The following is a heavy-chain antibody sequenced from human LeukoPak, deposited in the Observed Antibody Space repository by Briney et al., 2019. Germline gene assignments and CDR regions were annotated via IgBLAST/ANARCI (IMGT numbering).Heavy chain of an antibody. J-gene: IGHJ4*02. CDR1: GFTVSSNY. Sequence: GGSLRLSCAASGFTVSSNYMSWVRQAPGKGLEWVSVIYSGGSTYYADSVKGRFTISRGNSKNTLYLQMNSLRAEDTAVCYCARDVRGYSGWYFDYWGQGTLVTVSS. V-gene: IGHV3-53*01. D-gene: IGHD5-12*01. CDR2: IYSGGST. CDR3: ARDVRGYSGWYFDY.